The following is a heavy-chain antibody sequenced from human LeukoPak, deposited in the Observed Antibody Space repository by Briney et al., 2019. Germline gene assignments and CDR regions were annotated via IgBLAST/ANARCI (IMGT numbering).Heavy chain of an antibody. V-gene: IGHV4-39*07. Sequence: SETLSLTCTVSGASISSSTYYWAWIRQPPGKGPVWIASIYYSGTTYYNPSLKSRVTISVDTSKNQFSLKLSSVTAADTAVYYCARLYCSGGTCYSDRGAFDIWGQGTMVTVSS. CDR3: ARLYCSGGTCYSDRGAFDI. CDR2: IYYSGTT. D-gene: IGHD2-15*01. J-gene: IGHJ3*02. CDR1: GASISSSTYY.